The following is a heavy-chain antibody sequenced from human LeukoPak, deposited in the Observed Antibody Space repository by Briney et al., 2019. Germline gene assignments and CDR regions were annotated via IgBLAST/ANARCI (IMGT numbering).Heavy chain of an antibody. CDR3: ARGPRYSSSWYGPYYFDY. Sequence: PSETLSFTCAVSGGSISSGGYSWSWIRQPPGKGLEWIGYIYHSGSTYYNPSLKSRVTISVDRSKNQFSLKLSSVTAADTAVYYCARGPRYSSSWYGPYYFDYWGQGTLVTVSS. V-gene: IGHV4-30-2*01. CDR1: GGSISSGGYS. CDR2: IYHSGST. D-gene: IGHD6-13*01. J-gene: IGHJ4*02.